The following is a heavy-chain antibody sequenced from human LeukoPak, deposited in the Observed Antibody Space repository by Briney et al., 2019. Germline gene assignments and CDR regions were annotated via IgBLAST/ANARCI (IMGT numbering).Heavy chain of an antibody. CDR1: GFTVSSNY. J-gene: IGHJ3*02. D-gene: IGHD4-17*01. CDR3: AREGYGPLLRAFDI. CDR2: IYSGGST. V-gene: IGHV3-53*05. Sequence: GGSLRLSCAASGFTVSSNYMSWVRQAPGKGLEWVSVIYSGGSTYYADSVKGRFTISRDNSKNTLYLQMNSLGAEDTAVYYCAREGYGPLLRAFDIWGQGTMVTVSS.